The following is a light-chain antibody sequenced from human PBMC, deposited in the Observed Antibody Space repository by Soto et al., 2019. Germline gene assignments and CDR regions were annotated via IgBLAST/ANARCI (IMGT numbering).Light chain of an antibody. CDR3: QQYDRSPPLP. V-gene: IGKV3-20*01. Sequence: EIVLTQSPGTLSLSPGKGATLSCRASQSVSSDFLAWYQQKPGQAPRLLIYGASSRATGIPDRFSGSGSGTDFTLTISRLEPEDCAVYYCQQYDRSPPLPFGGGTKVEIK. CDR1: QSVSSDF. J-gene: IGKJ4*01. CDR2: GAS.